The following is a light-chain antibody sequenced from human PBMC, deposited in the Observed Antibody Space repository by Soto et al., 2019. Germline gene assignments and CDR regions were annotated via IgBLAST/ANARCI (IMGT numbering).Light chain of an antibody. V-gene: IGLV2-14*01. J-gene: IGLJ2*01. CDR3: SSYTSSSNFV. CDR1: DSDVGGYNS. Sequence: QSVLAQPASVSGSPGQSITISCTGTDSDVGGYNSVSWYQQHPGRAPKVIIYEVTYRPSGISDRFSGSKSGNTASLTISGLQAEDEADYYCSSYTSSSNFVFGGGTKVTVL. CDR2: EVT.